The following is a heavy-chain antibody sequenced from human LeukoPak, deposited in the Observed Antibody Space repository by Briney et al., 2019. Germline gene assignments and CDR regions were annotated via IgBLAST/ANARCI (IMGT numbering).Heavy chain of an antibody. V-gene: IGHV3-53*01. Sequence: GGSLRLSCAASGFTVSRNYMSWVRRAPGKGLEWVSALYTDGATYYADSVKGRFTISRDNSRNMLFLQMNSLTTEDTAVYYCAKDLLFPKFGSESWGQGTLVTVSS. CDR3: AKDLLFPKFGSES. J-gene: IGHJ5*02. CDR2: LYTDGAT. CDR1: GFTVSRNY. D-gene: IGHD2-21*02.